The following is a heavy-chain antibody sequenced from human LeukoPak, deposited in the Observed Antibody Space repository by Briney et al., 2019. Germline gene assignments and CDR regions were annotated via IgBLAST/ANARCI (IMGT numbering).Heavy chain of an antibody. J-gene: IGHJ5*02. CDR1: GGTFSSYA. CDR2: IIPIFGTA. CDR3: ARDRGVVVAAHNWFDP. Sequence: SVKVSCKASGGTFSSYAISWVRQAPGQGLEWMGRIIPIFGTANYAQKFQGRVTITTDESTSTAYMELSSLRSEDTAVYYCARDRGVVVAAHNWFDPWGQGTLVAVSS. V-gene: IGHV1-69*05. D-gene: IGHD2-15*01.